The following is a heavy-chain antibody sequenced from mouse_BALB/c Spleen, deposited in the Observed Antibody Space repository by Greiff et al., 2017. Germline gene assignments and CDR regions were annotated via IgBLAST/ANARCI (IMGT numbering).Heavy chain of an antibody. CDR3: ARSFDY. CDR1: GFAFSSYD. V-gene: IGHV5-12-1*01. Sequence: EVMLVESGGGLVKPGGSLKLSCAASGFAFSSYDMSWVRQTPGKRLEWVAYISSGGGSTYYPDTVKGRFTISRDNAKNTLYLQMSSLKSEDTAMYYCARSFDYWGQGTTLTVSS. J-gene: IGHJ2*01. CDR2: ISSGGGST.